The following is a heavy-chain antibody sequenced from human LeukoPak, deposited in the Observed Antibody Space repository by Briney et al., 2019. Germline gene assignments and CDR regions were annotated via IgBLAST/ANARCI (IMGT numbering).Heavy chain of an antibody. V-gene: IGHV3-66*01. CDR1: GFTVSSNY. D-gene: IGHD2-15*01. Sequence: GGSLRLSCAASGFTVSSNYMTWVRQAPGKGLEWVSLIYSGGSTSYADSVRGRFTISRDNSKNTLYLQMNSLRAEDTAVYYCAREVADGPFHWGQGTLVTVSS. CDR2: IYSGGST. J-gene: IGHJ4*02. CDR3: AREVADGPFH.